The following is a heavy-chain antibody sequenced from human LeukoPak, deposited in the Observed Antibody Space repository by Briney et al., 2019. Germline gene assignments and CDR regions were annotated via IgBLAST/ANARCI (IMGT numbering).Heavy chain of an antibody. V-gene: IGHV4-59*01. D-gene: IGHD6-13*01. CDR2: VSYSGST. CDR1: GGSISSYY. Sequence: SETLSLTCTVSGGSISSYYWSWVRQPPGKGLEWIGYVSYSGSTDYNPSLKSRVIISIDTSKNQFSLRLSSVTAADTAVYYCASGSSWYKDWYFDLWGRGTLVTVSS. CDR3: ASGSSWYKDWYFDL. J-gene: IGHJ2*01.